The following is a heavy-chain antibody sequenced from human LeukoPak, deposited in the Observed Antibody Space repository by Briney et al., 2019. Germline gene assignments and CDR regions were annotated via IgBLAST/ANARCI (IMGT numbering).Heavy chain of an antibody. CDR2: ISTSGST. V-gene: IGHV4-4*09. CDR1: GGSISNWY. J-gene: IGHJ6*03. D-gene: IGHD2-15*01. Sequence: SETLSLTCAVSGGSISNWYWSWIRQPPGKGLEWIGSISTSGSTNYNPSLKSRVIISVDTSKKQFSLKLSSVTAADTAVYFCATNQMWGGGCFFYYMDVWGKGTTVTVSS. CDR3: ATNQMWGGGCFFYYMDV.